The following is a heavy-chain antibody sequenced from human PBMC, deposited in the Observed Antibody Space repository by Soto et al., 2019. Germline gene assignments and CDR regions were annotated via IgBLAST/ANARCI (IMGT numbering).Heavy chain of an antibody. CDR2: IIPIFGAT. D-gene: IGHD1-26*01. V-gene: IGHV1-69*06. CDR3: ARMGGSFIDS. Sequence: QVQLVQSGAEVKKPGSSVKVSCKASGGTFSSYAITWVRQAPGQGLDWMGAIIPIFGATNFAQRFQGRLTITADKSTTTAYMELSSLTSEDTAVYYCARMGGSFIDSWGQGTLVIVSS. CDR1: GGTFSSYA. J-gene: IGHJ5*01.